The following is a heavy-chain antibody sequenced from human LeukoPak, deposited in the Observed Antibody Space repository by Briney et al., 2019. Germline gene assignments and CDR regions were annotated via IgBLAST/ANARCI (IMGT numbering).Heavy chain of an antibody. D-gene: IGHD2-2*01. J-gene: IGHJ5*02. CDR2: ISGSGGST. V-gene: IGHV3-23*01. CDR3: ARQEAAAGIYGSWFDP. Sequence: GGSLRLSCAASGFTFSSYAMSWVRQAPGKGLEWVSAISGSGGSTYYADSVKGRFTISRDNSKNTLYLQINSLTVEDTAVYYCARQEAAAGIYGSWFDPWGQGTLVTVSS. CDR1: GFTFSSYA.